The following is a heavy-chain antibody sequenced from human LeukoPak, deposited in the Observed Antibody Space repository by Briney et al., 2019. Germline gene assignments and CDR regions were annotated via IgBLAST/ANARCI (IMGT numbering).Heavy chain of an antibody. CDR3: ARDRGLLGAKYYFDY. CDR1: GLTFSSYA. V-gene: IGHV3-30*14. J-gene: IGHJ4*02. D-gene: IGHD1-26*01. Sequence: PGGSLRLSCAASGLTFSSYAMHWVRQAPGKGLEWVAVTSYDGSKKDYADSVKGRFTISRDNSKNTLYLQMNSLRAEDTAVYYCARDRGLLGAKYYFDYWGQGTLVTVSS. CDR2: TSYDGSKK.